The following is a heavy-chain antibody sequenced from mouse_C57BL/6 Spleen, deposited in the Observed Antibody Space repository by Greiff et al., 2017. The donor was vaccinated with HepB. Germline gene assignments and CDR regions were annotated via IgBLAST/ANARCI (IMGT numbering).Heavy chain of an antibody. Sequence: QVQLQQPGAELVMPGASVKLSCKASGYTFTSYWMHWVKQRPGQGLEWIGEIDPSDSYTNYNQKFKGKSTLTVDKSSSTAYMHLSSLPSEDSAVYYCARRDYDRDYWGQGTTLTVSS. CDR1: GYTFTSYW. V-gene: IGHV1-69*01. CDR2: IDPSDSYT. D-gene: IGHD2-4*01. J-gene: IGHJ2*01. CDR3: ARRDYDRDY.